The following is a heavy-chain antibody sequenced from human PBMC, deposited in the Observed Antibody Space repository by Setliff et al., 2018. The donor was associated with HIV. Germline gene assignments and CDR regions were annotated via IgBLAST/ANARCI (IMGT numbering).Heavy chain of an antibody. Sequence: SETLSLTCTVSGGSISSYYWSWIRQPPGKGLEWIGHIYASDNSGSTSYNPSLNSRVTTSIDTSKNQFSLKLSSVTAADTAVYYCARSPARVVVPYGGAFDIWGQGTMVTVSS. CDR2: IYASDNSGST. V-gene: IGHV4-59*08. CDR3: ARSPARVVVPYGGAFDI. J-gene: IGHJ3*02. D-gene: IGHD2-15*01. CDR1: GGSISSYY.